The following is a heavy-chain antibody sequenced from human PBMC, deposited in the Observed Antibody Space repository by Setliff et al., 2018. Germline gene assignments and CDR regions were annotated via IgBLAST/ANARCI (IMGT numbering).Heavy chain of an antibody. Sequence: KAGGSLRLSCAASGFTFSSYSLNWVRQAPGEGLEWVSSISSSSSYIYYADSVQGRFTISRDNAKNSLYLQMNSLRAEDTAVYYCARAADSYGPPRSYMDVWGKGTTVTVSS. D-gene: IGHD5-18*01. V-gene: IGHV3-21*01. J-gene: IGHJ6*03. CDR2: ISSSSSYI. CDR1: GFTFSSYS. CDR3: ARAADSYGPPRSYMDV.